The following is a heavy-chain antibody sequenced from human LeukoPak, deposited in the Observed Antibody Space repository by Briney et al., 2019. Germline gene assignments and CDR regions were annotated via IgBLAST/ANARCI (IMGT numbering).Heavy chain of an antibody. J-gene: IGHJ4*02. D-gene: IGHD4-11*01. Sequence: GGSLRLSCAASGFTFSSSAMHWVRQAPGKGLEWVTVISNDESNKYYADSVKGRFTISRDNSKNMLYLQMNSLRAEDTAVYYCARAGSNYLYYFDYWGQGTLVTVSS. CDR1: GFTFSSSA. V-gene: IGHV3-30*03. CDR3: ARAGSNYLYYFDY. CDR2: ISNDESNK.